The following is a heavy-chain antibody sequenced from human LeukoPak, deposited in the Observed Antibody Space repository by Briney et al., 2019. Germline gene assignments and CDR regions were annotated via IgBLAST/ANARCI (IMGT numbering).Heavy chain of an antibody. CDR3: AKETTIAAQNDN. D-gene: IGHD6-6*01. Sequence: GGSLRLSCAASGFAFGSYTMIWVRQAPGKGLEWVSSISSNTRDIYYTDSVKGRFTISRDNSKNTLYLQMNSLRAEDTAVYYCAKETTIAAQNDNWGQGTLVTVSS. CDR1: GFAFGSYT. J-gene: IGHJ4*02. V-gene: IGHV3-21*04. CDR2: ISSNTRDI.